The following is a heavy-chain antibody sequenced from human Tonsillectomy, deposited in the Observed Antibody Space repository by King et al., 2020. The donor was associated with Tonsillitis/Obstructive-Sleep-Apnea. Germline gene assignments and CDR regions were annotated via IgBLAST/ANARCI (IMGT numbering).Heavy chain of an antibody. CDR3: ALQDYYYCGMDV. Sequence: QLVQSGGGLIQPGGSLRLSCAASGFTVSSNYMSWVRQAPGKGLEWVSFFYSGGSTYYADSVKGRFTISRDNSKNTLYLQMNSLRAEDTAVYYCALQDYYYCGMDVWGQGTTVTVSS. V-gene: IGHV3-53*01. D-gene: IGHD5-24*01. CDR2: FYSGGST. CDR1: GFTVSSNY. J-gene: IGHJ6*02.